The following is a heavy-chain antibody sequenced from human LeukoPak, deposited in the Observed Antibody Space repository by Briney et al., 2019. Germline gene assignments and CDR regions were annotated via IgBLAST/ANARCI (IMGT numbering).Heavy chain of an antibody. CDR1: GGSISSSSYY. J-gene: IGHJ4*02. CDR3: ARRGEQLVPSGFDY. CDR2: IYYSGST. V-gene: IGHV4-39*01. D-gene: IGHD6-6*01. Sequence: SETLSLTCTVSGGSISSSSYYWGWIRQPPGKGLEWIGSIYYSGSTYYNPSLKSRVTISVDTSKNQFSLKLSSVTAADTVVYYCARRGEQLVPSGFDYWGQGTLVTVSS.